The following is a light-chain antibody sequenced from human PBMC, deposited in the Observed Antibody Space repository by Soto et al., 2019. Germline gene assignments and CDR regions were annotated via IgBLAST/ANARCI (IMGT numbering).Light chain of an antibody. J-gene: IGLJ2*01. CDR1: SSDVGGYNY. V-gene: IGLV2-11*01. Sequence: QSALTQPRSVPGSPGQSVTISCTGTSSDVGGYNYVSWYQQHPGKAPKLMIYDVSKRPSGVPDRFSGPKSGNTASLTISGLQAEDEADYYCCSYAGSYTRFGGGTKLTVL. CDR2: DVS. CDR3: CSYAGSYTR.